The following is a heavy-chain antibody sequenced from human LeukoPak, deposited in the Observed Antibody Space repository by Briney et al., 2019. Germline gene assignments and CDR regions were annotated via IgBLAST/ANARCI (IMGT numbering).Heavy chain of an antibody. CDR2: INAGNGNT. CDR1: GYTFTSYA. Sequence: ASVKVSCKASGYTFTSYAMHWVRQAPGQRLEWMGWINAGNGNTKYSQKFQGRVTITRDTSASTAYMELSSLRSEDTAVYYCARDGGQLELPIRDAFDIWGQGTMVTVSS. D-gene: IGHD1-7*01. CDR3: ARDGGQLELPIRDAFDI. V-gene: IGHV1-3*01. J-gene: IGHJ3*02.